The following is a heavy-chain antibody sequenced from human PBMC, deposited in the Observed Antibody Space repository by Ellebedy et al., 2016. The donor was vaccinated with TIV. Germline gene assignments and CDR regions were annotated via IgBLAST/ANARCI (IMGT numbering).Heavy chain of an antibody. D-gene: IGHD6-13*01. CDR3: ARDLGRTSWYGDAFDV. J-gene: IGHJ3*01. V-gene: IGHV1-18*04. Sequence: AASVKVSCKASGYTFTSHGISRVRQAPGQGLEWKGCISAHNGNTNYAQKFQGRVTFLRDTSASIAYMELSSLRSEDTAMYYCARDLGRTSWYGDAFDVWGQGTMVTVSS. CDR1: GYTFTSHG. CDR2: ISAHNGNT.